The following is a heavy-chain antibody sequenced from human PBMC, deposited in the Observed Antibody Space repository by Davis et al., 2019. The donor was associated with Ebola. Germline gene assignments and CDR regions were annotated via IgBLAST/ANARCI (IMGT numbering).Heavy chain of an antibody. D-gene: IGHD2-2*01. J-gene: IGHJ5*02. V-gene: IGHV4-59*12. CDR2: IYYSGST. Sequence: PSETLSLTCTVSGGSISGYYWSWIRQPPGKGLEWIGYIYYSGSTNYNPSLKSRVTISVDTSKNQFSLKLSSVTAADTAVYYCARGWYCSSTSCRRNWFDPWGQGTLVTVSS. CDR1: GGSISGYY. CDR3: ARGWYCSSTSCRRNWFDP.